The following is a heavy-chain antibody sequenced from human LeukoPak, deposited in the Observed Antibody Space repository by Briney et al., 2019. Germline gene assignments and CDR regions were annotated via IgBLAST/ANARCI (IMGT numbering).Heavy chain of an antibody. CDR3: ALTYYDFWSGPYGMDV. J-gene: IGHJ6*02. CDR1: GFTSSSYG. CDR2: ISYDGSNK. D-gene: IGHD3-3*01. V-gene: IGHV3-30*03. Sequence: GGSLRLSCAASGFTSSSYGMHWVRQAPGKGLEWVAVISYDGSNKYYADSVKGRFTISRDNSKNTLYLQMNSLRAEDTAVYYCALTYYDFWSGPYGMDVWGQGTTVTVSS.